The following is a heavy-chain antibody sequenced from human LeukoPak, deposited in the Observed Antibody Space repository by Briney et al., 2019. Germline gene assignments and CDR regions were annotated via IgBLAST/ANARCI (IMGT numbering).Heavy chain of an antibody. CDR1: GFTFSRYD. V-gene: IGHV3-13*04. CDR2: IGSAGDT. CDR3: AREPDDYVSSAGYFDL. Sequence: GGSLRLSCAASGFTFSRYDMHWVRQAIGKGLEWVSAIGSAGDTYYLGSVKGRFTISRENAKNSLYLQMNSLRAGDTAVYYCAREPDDYVSSAGYFDLWGRGTLVSVSS. D-gene: IGHD3-22*01. J-gene: IGHJ2*01.